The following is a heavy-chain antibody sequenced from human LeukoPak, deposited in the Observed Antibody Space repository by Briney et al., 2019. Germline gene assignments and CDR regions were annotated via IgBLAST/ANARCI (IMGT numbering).Heavy chain of an antibody. J-gene: IGHJ4*02. CDR3: ARDETPTNCYDSYDF. CDR2: IRPDGSDK. V-gene: IGHV3-7*01. CDR1: GFSFSSFW. D-gene: IGHD3-3*01. Sequence: PGGSLRLSCAASGFSFSSFWMRWVRQAPGKGLEWVANIRPDGSDKYYVDSVKGRFTISRDNAKNSLYLQMNSLRAEDTAVYYCARDETPTNCYDSYDFWGQGTLVTVST.